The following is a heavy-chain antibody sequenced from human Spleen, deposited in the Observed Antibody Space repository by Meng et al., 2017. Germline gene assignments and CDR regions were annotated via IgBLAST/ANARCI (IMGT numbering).Heavy chain of an antibody. Sequence: QGGAGLLKRSETLSLSFRVPVRSFITYYWSRIRQPPVKGLCSIGEINHSGSTTYNPSLESRATISVDTSQNNLSLKLSSVTAADSAVYYCARGPTTMAHDFDYWGQGTLVTVSS. D-gene: IGHD4-11*01. V-gene: IGHV4-34*01. J-gene: IGHJ4*02. CDR1: VRSFITYY. CDR3: ARGPTTMAHDFDY. CDR2: INHSGST.